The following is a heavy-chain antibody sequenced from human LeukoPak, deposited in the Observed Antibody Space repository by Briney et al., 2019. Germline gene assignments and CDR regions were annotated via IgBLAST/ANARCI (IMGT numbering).Heavy chain of an antibody. CDR3: ASSGSGSYENWFDP. Sequence: ASVKVSCKASGGTFISYAISWVRQAPGQGLEWMGIINPSGGSTSYAQKFQGRVTMTRDTSTSTVYMELSSLRSEDTAVYYCASSGSGSYENWFDPWGQGTLVTVSS. CDR1: GGTFISYA. V-gene: IGHV1-46*01. J-gene: IGHJ5*02. D-gene: IGHD1-26*01. CDR2: INPSGGST.